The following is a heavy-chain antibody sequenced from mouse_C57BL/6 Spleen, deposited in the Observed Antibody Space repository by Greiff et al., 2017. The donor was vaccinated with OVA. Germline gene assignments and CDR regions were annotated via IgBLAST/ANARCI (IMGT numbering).Heavy chain of an antibody. D-gene: IGHD4-1*01. V-gene: IGHV7-3*01. CDR1: GFTFTDYY. CDR3: ARNWDGAWFAY. J-gene: IGHJ3*01. Sequence: EVKLEESGGGLVQPGGSLSLSCAASGFTFTDYYMSWVRQPPGKALEWLGFIRNKANGYTTEYSASVKGRFTISRDNSQSILYLQMNALRAEDSATYYCARNWDGAWFAYWGQGTLVTVSA. CDR2: IRNKANGYTT.